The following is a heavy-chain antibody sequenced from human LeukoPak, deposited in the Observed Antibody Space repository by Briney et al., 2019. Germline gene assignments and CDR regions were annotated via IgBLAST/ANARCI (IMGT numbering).Heavy chain of an antibody. CDR3: ARGYNRNDEFDY. Sequence: PGGSLRLPRAASGFTFSSYWMHWVRQAPGKGLVWVSRINSDGSSTSYADSVKGRFTISRDNAKNTLYLQMNSLRAEDTAVYYCARGYNRNDEFDYWGQGTLVTVSS. J-gene: IGHJ4*02. CDR2: INSDGSST. D-gene: IGHD1-1*01. V-gene: IGHV3-74*01. CDR1: GFTFSSYW.